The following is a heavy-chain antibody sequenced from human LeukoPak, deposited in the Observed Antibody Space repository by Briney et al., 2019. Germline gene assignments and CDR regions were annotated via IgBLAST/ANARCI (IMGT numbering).Heavy chain of an antibody. CDR3: ARYSSGWYGGRIYIDY. J-gene: IGHJ4*02. CDR2: INPNSGGT. CDR1: GYTFTGYY. V-gene: IGHV1-2*02. Sequence: ASVKVSCKASGYTFTGYYMHWVRQAPGQGLEWMGWINPNSGGTNYAQKFQGRVTMTRVTSISTAYMELSRLRSDDTAVYYCARYSSGWYGGRIYIDYWGQGTLVTVSS. D-gene: IGHD6-19*01.